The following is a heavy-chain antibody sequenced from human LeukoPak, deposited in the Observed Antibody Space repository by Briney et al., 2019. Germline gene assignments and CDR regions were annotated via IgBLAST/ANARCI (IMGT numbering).Heavy chain of an antibody. CDR2: IIPILGIA. J-gene: IGHJ4*02. D-gene: IGHD2-2*01. CDR3: ASTADAIVVVPAY. V-gene: IGHV1-69*02. CDR1: GGTFSSYT. Sequence: SVKVSCKASGGTFSSYTISWVRQAPGQGLEWMGRIIPILGIANYAQKFQGRVTITADKSTSTAYMELSSLRSEDTAVYYCASTADAIVVVPAYWDQGTLVTVSS.